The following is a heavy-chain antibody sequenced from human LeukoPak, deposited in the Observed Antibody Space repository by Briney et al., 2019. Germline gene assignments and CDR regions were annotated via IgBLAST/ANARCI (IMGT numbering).Heavy chain of an antibody. CDR3: ARDTTDDYGDYYFDY. J-gene: IGHJ4*02. V-gene: IGHV3-30-3*01. Sequence: PGGSLRLSCAASGFTFSNFAMHWVRQGPGKGLEWVAVISYDGSNKYYADSVKGRFTISRDNAKNSLYLQMNSLRAEDTAVYYCARDTTDDYGDYYFDYWGQGTLVTVSS. CDR1: GFTFSNFA. CDR2: ISYDGSNK. D-gene: IGHD4-17*01.